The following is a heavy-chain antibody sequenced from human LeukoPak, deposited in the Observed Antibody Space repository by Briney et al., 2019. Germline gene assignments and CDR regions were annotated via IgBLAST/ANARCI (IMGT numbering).Heavy chain of an antibody. CDR1: GFTFSSYS. CDR2: ISSSSSYI. CDR3: ARVYYYDSSGYYSDVADAFDI. Sequence: GGSLRLSCAASGFTFSSYSMNWVRQAPGKELEWVSSISSSSSYIYYADSVKGRFTISRDNAKNSLYLQMNSLRAEDTAVYYCARVYYYDSSGYYSDVADAFDIWGQGTMVTVSS. V-gene: IGHV3-21*01. J-gene: IGHJ3*02. D-gene: IGHD3-22*01.